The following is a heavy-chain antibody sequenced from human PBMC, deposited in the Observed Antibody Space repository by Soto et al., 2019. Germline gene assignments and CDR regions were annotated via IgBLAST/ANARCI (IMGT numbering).Heavy chain of an antibody. Sequence: GGSLRLSCAASGFTFSSYAMHWVRQAPGKGLEYVSSINRNGDSTYYANSVKGRFTFSRDNSKNTLYLQMGSLSAEDMAVYYCARGGSDYYFDYWGQGTLVRSPQ. CDR2: INRNGDST. J-gene: IGHJ4*02. CDR3: ARGGSDYYFDY. V-gene: IGHV3-64*01. CDR1: GFTFSSYA. D-gene: IGHD2-21*02.